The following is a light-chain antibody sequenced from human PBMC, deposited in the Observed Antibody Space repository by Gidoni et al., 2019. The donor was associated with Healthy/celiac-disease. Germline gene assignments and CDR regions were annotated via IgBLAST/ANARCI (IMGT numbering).Light chain of an antibody. CDR3: LQDYNYPWT. Sequence: AIQMTQSPSSLSASVGHRVTITCRASQGIRNDLGWYQQKPGKAPKLLIYAASSLQSGVPSRFSGSGSGTDFTLTISSLQPEDFATYYCLQDYNYPWTFGQXTKVEIK. J-gene: IGKJ1*01. CDR2: AAS. CDR1: QGIRND. V-gene: IGKV1-6*01.